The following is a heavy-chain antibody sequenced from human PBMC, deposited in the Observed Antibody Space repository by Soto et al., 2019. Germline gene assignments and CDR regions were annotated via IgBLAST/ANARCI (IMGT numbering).Heavy chain of an antibody. CDR2: ISGSGGST. D-gene: IGHD3-9*01. CDR1: GFTFSSYA. J-gene: IGHJ4*02. CDR3: AKANLPDYDILTPGYYFDY. Sequence: PGGSLRLSCAASGFTFSSYAMSWVRQAPGKGLEWVSAISGSGGSTYYADSVKGRFTISRDNSKNTLYLQMNSLRAEDTAVYYCAKANLPDYDILTPGYYFDYWGQGTLVTVSS. V-gene: IGHV3-23*01.